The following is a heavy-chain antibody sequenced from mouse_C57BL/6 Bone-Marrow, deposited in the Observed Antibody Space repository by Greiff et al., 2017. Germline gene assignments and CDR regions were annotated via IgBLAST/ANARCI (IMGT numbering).Heavy chain of an antibody. J-gene: IGHJ3*01. CDR1: GFHINDDY. V-gene: IGHV14-4*01. D-gene: IGHD1-1*01. CDR3: TTLDDYGSEAWFAY. CDR2: IDPENGDS. Sequence: VQLKESGAELVRPGASVKLFCTASGFHINDDYMHWVKQRPEQGLEWIGWIDPENGDSEYASKFQGKATITADTSSNTACLQLSSLTSDDTAVYYCTTLDDYGSEAWFAYGGQGTLVTVSA.